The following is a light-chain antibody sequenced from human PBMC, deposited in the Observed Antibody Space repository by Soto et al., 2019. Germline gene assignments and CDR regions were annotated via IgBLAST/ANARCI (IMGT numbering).Light chain of an antibody. CDR1: QSVGSNY. CDR2: GAS. CDR3: QQNTTSPFT. V-gene: IGKV3-20*01. Sequence: EIVLTQSPGTLSLSPGERATLYCRASQSVGSNYLAWYQQKPGQAPRVLSYGASSRATGIPDRFSGSGSGADFTLTISRLEPEDFAVYYCQQNTTSPFTFGPGTKVDIK. J-gene: IGKJ3*01.